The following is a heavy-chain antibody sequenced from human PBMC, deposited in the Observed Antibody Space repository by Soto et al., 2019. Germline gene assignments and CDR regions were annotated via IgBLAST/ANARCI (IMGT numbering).Heavy chain of an antibody. D-gene: IGHD1-7*01. CDR2: ISSSGSFM. CDR3: ARDPPSGTTLDWFDS. V-gene: IGHV3-21*01. CDR1: GFTFSSDS. J-gene: IGHJ5*01. Sequence: EVQLVESGGGLVKPGGSLRLSCAASGFTFSSDSMGWVRQAPGMGLEWVASISSSGSFMNYADSVKGRFTISRDNAKNSLYLQMRSLKDEDTAVYYCARDPPSGTTLDWFDSWGQGTLVTVSS.